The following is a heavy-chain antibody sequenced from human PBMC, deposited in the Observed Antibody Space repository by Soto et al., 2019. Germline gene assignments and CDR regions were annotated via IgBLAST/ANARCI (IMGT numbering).Heavy chain of an antibody. CDR3: AKLITSIGDYYYYGMDV. D-gene: IGHD3-10*01. CDR1: GLTFSTYA. V-gene: IGHV3-23*01. J-gene: IGHJ6*02. Sequence: EVQLLESGGGLVQPGGSLRLSCAASGLTFSTYAMTWVRQAPGKGLEWVSAISGSGGSTYYADSVKGRFTISRDNSKNTLYLQMNSLRSEDTAVYYCAKLITSIGDYYYYGMDVWGQGTTVTVSS. CDR2: ISGSGGST.